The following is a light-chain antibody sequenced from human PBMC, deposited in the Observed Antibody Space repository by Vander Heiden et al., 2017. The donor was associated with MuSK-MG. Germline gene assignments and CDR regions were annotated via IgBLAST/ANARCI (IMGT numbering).Light chain of an antibody. J-gene: IGKJ2*01. CDR2: KAS. V-gene: IGKV1-5*03. CDR3: QQEDSSSYT. Sequence: DIQMTQFPSTLSASVGDRVTITCRASQSISNWLAWYQQKPGKAPKLLIHKASSLGSGVPSRFSGSGSGTEFTLTISRLQPDDIATYYCQQEDSSSYTFGQGTKMEIK. CDR1: QSISNW.